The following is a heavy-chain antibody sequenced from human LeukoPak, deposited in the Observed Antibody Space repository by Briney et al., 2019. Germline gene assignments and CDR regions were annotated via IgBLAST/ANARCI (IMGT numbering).Heavy chain of an antibody. Sequence: GGSLRLSCAASGFTFSGSAMHWVRQASGKGLEWVGRIRSKANSYATAYAASVKGRFTISRDDSKNTAYLQMNSLKTEDTAVYYCTSTHADSSGWHSHGAFDIWGQGTMVTVSS. D-gene: IGHD6-19*01. J-gene: IGHJ3*02. V-gene: IGHV3-73*01. CDR3: TSTHADSSGWHSHGAFDI. CDR1: GFTFSGSA. CDR2: IRSKANSYAT.